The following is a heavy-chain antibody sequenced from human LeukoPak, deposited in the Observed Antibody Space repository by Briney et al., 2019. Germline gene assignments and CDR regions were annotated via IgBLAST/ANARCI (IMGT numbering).Heavy chain of an antibody. D-gene: IGHD2-15*01. J-gene: IGHJ3*02. CDR3: AKETIYCSGGSCYHDAFDI. CDR2: ISWSSVSI. V-gene: IGHV3-9*03. CDR1: GFTFDDYA. Sequence: GGSLRLSCAASGFTFDDYAMHWVRQAPGKGLEWVSDISWSSVSIDYADSVKGRFTISRDNDKNSLYLQMNSVRPEDMALYYCAKETIYCSGGSCYHDAFDIWGQGTMVTVSS.